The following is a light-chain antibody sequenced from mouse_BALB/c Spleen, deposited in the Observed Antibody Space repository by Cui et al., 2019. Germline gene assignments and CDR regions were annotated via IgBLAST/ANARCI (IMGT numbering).Light chain of an antibody. V-gene: IGKV12-44*01. CDR3: QHHYGTPLT. Sequence: DIQMTQSPASLSASVGETVTITCRASENIYSYLAWYQQKQGKSPQLLVYNAKTLAEGVPSRFSGSGSGTQFSLKINSLQPEDFGSYYCQHHYGTPLTFGAGTKLELE. CDR1: ENIYSY. J-gene: IGKJ5*01. CDR2: NAK.